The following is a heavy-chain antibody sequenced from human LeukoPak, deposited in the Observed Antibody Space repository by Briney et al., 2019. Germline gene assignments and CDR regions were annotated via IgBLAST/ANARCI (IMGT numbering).Heavy chain of an antibody. CDR2: IYYSGST. J-gene: IGHJ4*02. Sequence: SETLSLTCTVSGGSISSSSYYWGWIRQPPGKGLEWIGSIYYSGSTYYNPSLKSRVTISVDTSKNQFSLKLSSVTAADTAVYYCATVEMATRHWGQGTLVTVSS. D-gene: IGHD5-24*01. CDR1: GGSISSSSYY. CDR3: ATVEMATRH. V-gene: IGHV4-39*07.